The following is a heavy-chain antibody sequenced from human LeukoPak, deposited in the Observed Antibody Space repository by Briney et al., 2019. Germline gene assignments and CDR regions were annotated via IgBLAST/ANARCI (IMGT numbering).Heavy chain of an antibody. Sequence: KPGGSLRLSCTASGFSFSDYSINWVRQAPGKGLEWVSSISSSSSYIYSADSVKGRFTISRDNTKNSLYLQMNSLRAEDTAVYYCARAFYGSGSYYDYWGQGTLVTVSS. D-gene: IGHD3-10*01. V-gene: IGHV3-21*01. CDR1: GFSFSDYS. J-gene: IGHJ4*02. CDR3: ARAFYGSGSYYDY. CDR2: ISSSSSYI.